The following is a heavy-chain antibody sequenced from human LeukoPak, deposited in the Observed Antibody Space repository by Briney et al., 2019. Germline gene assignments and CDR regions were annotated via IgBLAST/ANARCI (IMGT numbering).Heavy chain of an antibody. CDR1: GFTFSNYW. CDR2: IKEDGSEK. V-gene: IGHV3-7*01. J-gene: IGHJ4*02. Sequence: GGSLSLACAASGFTFSNYWMSWVRQAPGKGLEWVANIKEDGSEKYYVDSVKGRFTISRDNARNSLYLQMNSLRAEDTAVYYCASGRQLGYWGQGTLVTASS. D-gene: IGHD6-13*01. CDR3: ASGRQLGY.